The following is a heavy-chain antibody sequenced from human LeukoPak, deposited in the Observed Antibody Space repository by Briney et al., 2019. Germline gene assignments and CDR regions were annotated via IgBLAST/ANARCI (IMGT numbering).Heavy chain of an antibody. CDR3: ARGSSNYDC. CDR2: IYYSGST. J-gene: IGHJ4*02. V-gene: IGHV4-59*01. Sequence: SETLSLTCTVSGGSISSYYWSWIRQPPGKGLEWIGYIYYSGSTNYNPSLKSRVTISVDTSKNQFSLKLSSVTAADTAVYYCARGSSNYDCWGQGTRVTVSS. CDR1: GGSISSYY. D-gene: IGHD4-11*01.